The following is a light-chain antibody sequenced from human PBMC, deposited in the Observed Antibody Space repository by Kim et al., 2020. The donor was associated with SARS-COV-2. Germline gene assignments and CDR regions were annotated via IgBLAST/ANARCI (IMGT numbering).Light chain of an antibody. J-gene: IGKJ2*01. CDR2: AAS. CDR3: QQYKTYPYT. Sequence: SGAVGDRVTISCRASLTMSRWLGWYRQKVGKSPELLIYAASRLESGVPSRFSGSGSGTEFTLTINNLQPDDFATYYCQQYKTYPYTFGQGTKLEI. V-gene: IGKV1-5*01. CDR1: LTMSRW.